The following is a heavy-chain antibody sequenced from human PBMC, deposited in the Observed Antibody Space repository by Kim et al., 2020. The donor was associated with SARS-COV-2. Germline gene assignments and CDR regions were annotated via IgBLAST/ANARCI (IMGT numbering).Heavy chain of an antibody. Sequence: GGSLRLSCAASGFTVSSNYMSWVRQAPGKGLEWVSVIYSGGSTYYADSVKGRFTISRDNSKNTLYLQMNSLRAEDTAVYYCARDIAVAGGDYWGQGTLVTVSS. D-gene: IGHD6-19*01. CDR2: IYSGGST. J-gene: IGHJ4*02. V-gene: IGHV3-53*01. CDR1: GFTVSSNY. CDR3: ARDIAVAGGDY.